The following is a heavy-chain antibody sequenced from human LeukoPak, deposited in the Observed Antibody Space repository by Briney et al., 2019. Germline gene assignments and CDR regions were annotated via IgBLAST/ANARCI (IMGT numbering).Heavy chain of an antibody. Sequence: GGSLRLSCAASGFTFSNAWMSWVRQAPGKGLEWVAVISYDGSNKYYADSVKGRFTISRDNSKNTLYLQMNSLRAEATAVYYCASSLYCSGGSCYEGLSWFDPWGQGTLVTVSS. D-gene: IGHD2-15*01. CDR1: GFTFSNAW. CDR2: ISYDGSNK. CDR3: ASSLYCSGGSCYEGLSWFDP. J-gene: IGHJ5*02. V-gene: IGHV3-30*03.